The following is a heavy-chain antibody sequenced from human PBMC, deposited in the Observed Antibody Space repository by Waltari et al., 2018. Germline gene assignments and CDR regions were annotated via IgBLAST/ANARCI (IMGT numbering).Heavy chain of an antibody. CDR3: AKSGVDYYYYYMDV. V-gene: IGHV3-43*01. Sequence: EVQLVESGGVVVQPGGSLRLSCAASGFTFDDYTMHWFRQAPGKGLEWVSLISWDGGSTYYADSVKGRFTISRDNSKNSLYLQMNSLRTEDTALYYCAKSGVDYYYYYMDVWGKGTTVTVSS. CDR2: ISWDGGST. D-gene: IGHD2-15*01. CDR1: GFTFDDYT. J-gene: IGHJ6*03.